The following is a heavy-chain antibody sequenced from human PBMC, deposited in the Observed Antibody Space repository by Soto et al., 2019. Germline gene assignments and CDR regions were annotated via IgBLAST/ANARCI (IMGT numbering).Heavy chain of an antibody. CDR1: GFTFSDYY. D-gene: IGHD2-2*01. J-gene: IGHJ3*02. V-gene: IGHV3-11*01. CDR2: ISSSGSTI. CDR3: ARWDGTVEPAADAFDI. Sequence: GGSLRLSCAASGFTFSDYYMSWIRQAPGKGLEWVSYISSSGSTIYYADSVKGRFTISRDNAKNSLYLQMNSLRAEDTAVYYCARWDGTVEPAADAFDIWGQGTMVTVSS.